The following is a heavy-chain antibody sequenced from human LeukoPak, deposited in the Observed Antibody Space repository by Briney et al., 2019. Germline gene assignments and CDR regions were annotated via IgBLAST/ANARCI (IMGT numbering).Heavy chain of an antibody. V-gene: IGHV1-69-2*01. CDR2: VDPEDGET. Sequence: GVSVKVSCKVSGYTFTDYYMHWVQQAPGKGLEWMGLVDPEDGETIYAEKFQGRVTITADTSTDTAYMELSSLRSEDTAVYYCATARPYCSSTSCYMDVWGKGTTVTVSS. J-gene: IGHJ6*03. CDR3: ATARPYCSSTSCYMDV. D-gene: IGHD2-2*01. CDR1: GYTFTDYY.